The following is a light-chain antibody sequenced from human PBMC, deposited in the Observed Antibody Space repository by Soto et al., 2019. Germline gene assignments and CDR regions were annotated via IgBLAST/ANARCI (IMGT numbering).Light chain of an antibody. J-gene: IGLJ2*01. CDR3: LLYYSGARV. Sequence: QAVGTQEPSLTVSPGGTVTLTCGSSTGAVTSGHYPYWFQQKPGQAPRTLIYDISNKHSWAPARFSGSLLGGEAALTLSGAQPEDEAEYYCLLYYSGARVFGGGTKLTVL. V-gene: IGLV7-46*01. CDR1: TGAVTSGHY. CDR2: DIS.